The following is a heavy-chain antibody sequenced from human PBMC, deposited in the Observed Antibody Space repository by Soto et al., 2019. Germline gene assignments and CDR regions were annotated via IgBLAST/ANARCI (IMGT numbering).Heavy chain of an antibody. D-gene: IGHD1-1*01. CDR3: ARCYPRSMLATSRTTSYWFDS. CDR1: GESLRGYY. J-gene: IGHJ5*01. Sequence: QVQLHQWGTGLLKPSETLSLHCAVYGESLRGYYWSWIRQTPAMGLEWVGEINQRGTTNHDSSLKSRAINPIDTSKNQVSLRLNYVTAADPAVYYCARCYPRSMLATSRTTSYWFDSWGQGTLVTVSS. V-gene: IGHV4-34*04. CDR2: INQRGTT.